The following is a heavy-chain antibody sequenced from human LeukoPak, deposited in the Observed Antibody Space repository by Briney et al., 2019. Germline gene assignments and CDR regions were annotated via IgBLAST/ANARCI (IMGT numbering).Heavy chain of an antibody. CDR2: IYHSGST. CDR3: ARVPGMGVMGYYYYYYMDV. Sequence: SETLSLTYAVSGYSISSGYYWGWIRQPPGKGLEWIGSIYHSGSTYYNPSLKSRVTISVDTSKNQFSLKLSSVTAADTAVYYCARVPGMGVMGYYYYYYMDVWGKGTTVTVSS. CDR1: GYSISSGYY. D-gene: IGHD3-16*01. V-gene: IGHV4-38-2*01. J-gene: IGHJ6*03.